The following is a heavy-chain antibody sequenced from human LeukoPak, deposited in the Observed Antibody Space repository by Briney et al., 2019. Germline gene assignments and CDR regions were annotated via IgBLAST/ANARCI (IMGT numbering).Heavy chain of an antibody. Sequence: SETLSLTCAVYGGSFSGYYWSWIRQPPGKGLEWIGEINHSGSTNYNPSLKSRVTISVDTSKNQFSLKLTSVTAADTAVYYCAKSNGYGLVDIWGQGTMVTVSS. V-gene: IGHV4-34*01. J-gene: IGHJ3*02. CDR3: AKSNGYGLVDI. D-gene: IGHD3-10*01. CDR2: INHSGST. CDR1: GGSFSGYY.